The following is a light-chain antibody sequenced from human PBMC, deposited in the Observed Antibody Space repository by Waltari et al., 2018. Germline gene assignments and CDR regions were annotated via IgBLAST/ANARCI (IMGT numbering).Light chain of an antibody. CDR3: ALYMGSGIWV. CDR1: SGLPSTTSY. CDR2: KAN. Sequence: QTVVTQEPSLSVSPGGTVTLTCALSSGLPSTTSYATWYQQTPGQAPRTLVYKANARSSGVPDRFSGSILGNTAALTITGAQADDESDYYCALYMGSGIWVFGGGTRLTVL. V-gene: IGLV8-61*01. J-gene: IGLJ3*02.